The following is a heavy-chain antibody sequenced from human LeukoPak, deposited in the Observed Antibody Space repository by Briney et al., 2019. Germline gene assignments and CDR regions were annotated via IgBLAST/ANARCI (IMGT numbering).Heavy chain of an antibody. CDR3: AKGGSSGWYSDY. V-gene: IGHV3-23*01. CDR2: ISGSGGST. D-gene: IGHD6-19*01. CDR1: GFTFSSYA. J-gene: IGHJ4*02. Sequence: PGGSLRLSCAASGFTFSSYAMSWVRQAPGKGLEWVSIISGSGGSTYYADSVKGRFTISRDNSESALYLQMNSLRAEDTAVYYCAKGGSSGWYSDYWGRGTLVTVSS.